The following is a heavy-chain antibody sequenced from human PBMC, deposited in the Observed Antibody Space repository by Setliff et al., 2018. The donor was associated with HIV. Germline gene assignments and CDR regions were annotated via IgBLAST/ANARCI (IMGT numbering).Heavy chain of an antibody. CDR1: GGSIISGDHY. CDR2: IHHTGHI. J-gene: IGHJ4*02. V-gene: IGHV4-30-4*08. CDR3: ARFDVTPMTTRDY. D-gene: IGHD4-17*01. Sequence: SETLSLTCTVSGGSIISGDHYWNWIRQPPGKGLEWIGEIHHTGHINYNPSFKSRVTMSLDMSTNQFSLKMASMTAADSAVYYCARFDVTPMTTRDYWGQGTQVTVSS.